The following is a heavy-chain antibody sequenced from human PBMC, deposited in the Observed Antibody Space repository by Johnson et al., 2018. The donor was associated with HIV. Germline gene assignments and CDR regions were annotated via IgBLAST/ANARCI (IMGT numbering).Heavy chain of an antibody. V-gene: IGHV3-20*04. CDR2: INSDGSST. Sequence: VQLVESGGGVVRPGGSLRVSCAASGFTFDDYGMSWVRQAPGKGLEWVSGINSDGSSTSYADSVKGRFTISRDNAKNTLYLQMNSLRAEDTAVYYCARALGATYAFDIWGQGTMVTVSS. J-gene: IGHJ3*02. D-gene: IGHD1-26*01. CDR3: ARALGATYAFDI. CDR1: GFTFDDYG.